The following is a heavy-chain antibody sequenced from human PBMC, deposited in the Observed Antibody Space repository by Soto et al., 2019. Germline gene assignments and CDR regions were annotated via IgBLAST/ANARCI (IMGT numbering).Heavy chain of an antibody. CDR1: GGTFTRHG. V-gene: IGHV1-69*01. D-gene: IGHD7-27*01. Sequence: QVQLVQSGAEVKKPGSSVKVSCKASGGTFTRHGLSWVRQAPGQGLEGVGGIIPMYGTANFARKFWGRGTITADESTSTAYIELSSLSSEDTAVYYCTRESNWAYQWGYTYGMDVWGPGTTVSVSS. CDR3: TRESNWAYQWGYTYGMDV. CDR2: IIPMYGTA. J-gene: IGHJ6*02.